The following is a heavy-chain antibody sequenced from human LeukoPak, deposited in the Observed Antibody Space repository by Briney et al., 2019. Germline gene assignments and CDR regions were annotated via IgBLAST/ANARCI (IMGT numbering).Heavy chain of an antibody. CDR1: GFTVSSNY. V-gene: IGHV3-53*01. CDR3: ARGDCSSTSCYGDYFDY. D-gene: IGHD2-2*01. J-gene: IGHJ4*02. CDR2: IYSGGST. Sequence: GGSLRLSCAASGFTVSSNYMSWVRQAPGKGLEWVSVIYSGGSTYYADSVKGRFTISRDNSKNTLYLQMNSLRAEDTAVYYCARGDCSSTSCYGDYFDYWGQGTLVTVSS.